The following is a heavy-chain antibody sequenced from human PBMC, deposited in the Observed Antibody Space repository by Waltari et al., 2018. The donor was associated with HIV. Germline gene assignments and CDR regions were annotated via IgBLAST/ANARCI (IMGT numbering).Heavy chain of an antibody. CDR1: GFTFDDYD. V-gene: IGHV3-9*01. CDR2: MSWNSGSI. J-gene: IGHJ6*02. CDR3: AKQGVAYDYYCMDV. Sequence: EVQLVESGGGLVQPGRSLRLSCAASGFTFDDYDMHWVRQAPGKGMEWVSGMSWNSGSIGYADSVQVRFTISSDNAKNSLYLQMNSLRAEDTALYYCAKQGVAYDYYCMDVWGQGTTVIVSS.